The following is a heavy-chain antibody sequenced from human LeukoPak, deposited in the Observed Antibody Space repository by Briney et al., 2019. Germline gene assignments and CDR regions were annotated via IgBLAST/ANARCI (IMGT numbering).Heavy chain of an antibody. Sequence: GGSLRLSCATSGFTFSTFDMNWVRQAPGKGLEWVSYISGGTSTTHYADSVKGRFTISRDNAKNSLYLQINGLRDEDTAVYFCARDLISGHYTFDYWGRGTLVTVSS. CDR3: ARDLISGHYTFDY. D-gene: IGHD1-26*01. CDR2: ISGGTSTT. V-gene: IGHV3-48*02. J-gene: IGHJ4*02. CDR1: GFTFSTFD.